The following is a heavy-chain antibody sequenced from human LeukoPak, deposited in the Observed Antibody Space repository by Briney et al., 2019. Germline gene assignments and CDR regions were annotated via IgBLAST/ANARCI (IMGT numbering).Heavy chain of an antibody. CDR1: GYTFTSYG. CDR3: ARSGSGSYYTRLYYYYYMDV. Sequence: ASVKVSCKASGYTFTSYGISWVRQAPGQGLEWMGWISAYNGNTNYAQKLQGRVTMTTDTSTSTAYMELRSLRSDDTAVYYCARSGSGSYYTRLYYYYYMDVWGKGTTVTISS. V-gene: IGHV1-18*01. D-gene: IGHD3-10*01. CDR2: ISAYNGNT. J-gene: IGHJ6*03.